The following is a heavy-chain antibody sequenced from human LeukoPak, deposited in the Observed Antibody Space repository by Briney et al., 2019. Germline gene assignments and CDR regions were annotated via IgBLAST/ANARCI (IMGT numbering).Heavy chain of an antibody. CDR2: IYHSGST. V-gene: IGHV4-30-2*01. D-gene: IGHD1-26*01. J-gene: IGHJ4*02. CDR3: ARQSGSYAVRVFDY. CDR1: GGSISSGGYY. Sequence: SETLSLTCTVSGGSISSGGYYWSWIRQPPGKGLEWIGYIYHSGSTYYNPSLKSRVTISVDRSKNQFSLKLSSVTAADTAVYYCARQSGSYAVRVFDYWGQGTLVTVSS.